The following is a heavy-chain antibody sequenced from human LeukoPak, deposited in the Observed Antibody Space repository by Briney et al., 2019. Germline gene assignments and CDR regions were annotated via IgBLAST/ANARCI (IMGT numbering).Heavy chain of an antibody. CDR3: ARDKSVAYYYGMDV. J-gene: IGHJ6*02. Sequence: GGSLRLSCAASGFTFSSYSMDWVRQAPGKGLEWVSPTSSSSSYIYYADSVKGRFTISRDNAKNSLYLQMNSLRAEDTAVYYCARDKSVAYYYGMDVWGQGTTVTVSS. CDR1: GFTFSSYS. CDR2: TSSSSSYI. V-gene: IGHV3-21*01. D-gene: IGHD2-15*01.